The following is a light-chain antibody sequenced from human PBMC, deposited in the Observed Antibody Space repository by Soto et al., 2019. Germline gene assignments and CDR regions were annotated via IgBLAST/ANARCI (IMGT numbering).Light chain of an antibody. V-gene: IGKV1-27*01. CDR3: QNYNSAPLT. CDR2: AAS. CDR1: QGISNY. J-gene: IGKJ4*01. Sequence: DIQMTQSPSSLSASVGDRVTITCRASQGISNYLAWYQQNPGKVPKLLICAASTLQSGVPSRFSGSRSGTDFTLTISSLQPEDVDTYDCQNYNSAPLTFGGGTKVEIK.